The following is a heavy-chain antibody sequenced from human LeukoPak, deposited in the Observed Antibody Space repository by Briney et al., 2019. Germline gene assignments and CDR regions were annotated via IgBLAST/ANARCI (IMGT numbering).Heavy chain of an antibody. CDR1: GFTFRNSA. CDR3: VKWCDYDVLTNYYVPDY. Sequence: PGGSLRLSCAASGFTFRNSAMSWVRQAPGKGLEWVSAILGSGAGTYYADSVKGRFTISRDNSKNTLYLQMNSLRAEDTAVYYCVKWCDYDVLTNYYVPDYWGQGSLVTVSS. V-gene: IGHV3-23*01. J-gene: IGHJ4*02. CDR2: ILGSGAGT. D-gene: IGHD3-9*01.